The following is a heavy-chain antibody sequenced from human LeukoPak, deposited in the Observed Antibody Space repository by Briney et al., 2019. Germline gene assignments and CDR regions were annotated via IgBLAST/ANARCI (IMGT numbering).Heavy chain of an antibody. CDR1: GYTFTTYD. CDR2: MNPNSGNT. Sequence: GASVKVSCKASGYTFTTYDINWVRQAAGQGPEWMGWMNPNSGNTGYAQKFQGRVSVTRDTAITTAYMELSSLTSEDTAIYYCARRSDYYDSSAYIYWGQGILVTVSS. V-gene: IGHV1-8*03. CDR3: ARRSDYYDSSAYIY. J-gene: IGHJ4*02. D-gene: IGHD3-22*01.